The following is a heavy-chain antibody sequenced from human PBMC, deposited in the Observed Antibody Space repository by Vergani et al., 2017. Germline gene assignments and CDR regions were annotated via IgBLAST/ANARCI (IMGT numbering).Heavy chain of an antibody. V-gene: IGHV4-61*02. Sequence: QVQLQESGPGLVKPSQTLSLTCTVSGGSISSGSYYWSWIRQPAGKGLEWIGRIYTSGSTNYNPSLKSRVTISVDTSKNQFSLKLSSVTAADTAVYYCARGPAEYYYDSSGYFDYWGQGTLVTVSS. CDR2: IYTSGST. D-gene: IGHD3-22*01. J-gene: IGHJ4*02. CDR3: ARGPAEYYYDSSGYFDY. CDR1: GGSISSGSYY.